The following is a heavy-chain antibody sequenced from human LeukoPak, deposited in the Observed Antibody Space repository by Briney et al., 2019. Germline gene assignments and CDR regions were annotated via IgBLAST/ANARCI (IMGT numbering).Heavy chain of an antibody. J-gene: IGHJ4*02. Sequence: GASVKVSCKASGYTFTGYYMHWVRRAPGQGLEWMGWINPNSGGTNYAQKFQGRVTMTRDTSISTAYMELSRLRSDITAVYCCSFIGRYCSSTSCSFDYRGQGTLVTVSS. CDR2: INPNSGGT. CDR1: GYTFTGYY. CDR3: SFIGRYCSSTSCSFDY. V-gene: IGHV1-2*02. D-gene: IGHD2-2*01.